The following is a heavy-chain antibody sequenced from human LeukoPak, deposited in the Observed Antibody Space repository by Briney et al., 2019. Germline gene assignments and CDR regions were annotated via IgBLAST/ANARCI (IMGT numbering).Heavy chain of an antibody. J-gene: IGHJ4*02. CDR3: AVNRAAAQIQCFDY. CDR2: IIPIFGTA. CDR1: GGTFSSYA. V-gene: IGHV1-69*13. D-gene: IGHD2-2*01. Sequence: SVKVSCKASGGTFSSYAISWVRQAPGQGLEWMGGIIPIFGTANYAQKFQGRVTITADESTSTAYMELSSLRSEDTAVYYCAVNRAAAQIQCFDYWGQGTLVTVSS.